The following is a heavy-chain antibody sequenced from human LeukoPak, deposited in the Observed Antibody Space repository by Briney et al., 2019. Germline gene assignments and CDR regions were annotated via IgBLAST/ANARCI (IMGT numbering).Heavy chain of an antibody. CDR1: GYSFTTYS. CDR2: INAGNGNT. D-gene: IGHD6-13*01. V-gene: IGHV1-3*01. CDR3: ASSAIAAAGPHLFDY. Sequence: ASVKVSCKASGYSFTTYSIFWVRQAPGQRLEWMGWINAGNGNTKYSQKLQGRVTITRDTSASTAYMELSSLRSEDTAVYYCASSAIAAAGPHLFDYWGQGTLVTVSS. J-gene: IGHJ4*02.